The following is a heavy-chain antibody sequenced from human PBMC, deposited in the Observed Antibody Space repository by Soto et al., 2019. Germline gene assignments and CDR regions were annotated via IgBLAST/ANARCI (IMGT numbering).Heavy chain of an antibody. CDR3: AKPSGYDYVWGSSDLDP. J-gene: IGHJ5*02. D-gene: IGHD3-16*01. Sequence: GGSLRLSCAASGFTFSSFGMHWVRQAPDKGLQWVAVISYDGSDKYYADSVKGRFTISRDDSTNTMYLQMNSLRPEDTAVYYCAKPSGYDYVWGSSDLDPWGQGTLVTV. V-gene: IGHV3-30*18. CDR1: GFTFSSFG. CDR2: ISYDGSDK.